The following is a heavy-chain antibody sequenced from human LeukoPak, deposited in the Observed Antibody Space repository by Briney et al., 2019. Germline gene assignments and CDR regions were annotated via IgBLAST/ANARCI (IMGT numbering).Heavy chain of an antibody. J-gene: IGHJ4*02. CDR1: GFTIRTFS. CDR2: SDINSGSM. Sequence: GGSLRLSCAASGFTIRTFSMNWVRQAPGKGLEWVSSSDINSGSMYYSDSVKGRFTISRDNTKNSLYLQMNSLRADDTAVYYCSRYGVVGATPDYWGQGTLVTVSS. V-gene: IGHV3-21*01. CDR3: SRYGVVGATPDY. D-gene: IGHD1-26*01.